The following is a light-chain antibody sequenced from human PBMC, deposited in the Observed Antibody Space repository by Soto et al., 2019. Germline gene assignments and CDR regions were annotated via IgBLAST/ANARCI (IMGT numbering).Light chain of an antibody. V-gene: IGLV2-14*01. CDR2: DVT. J-gene: IGLJ1*01. CDR1: SSDVGGYNY. CDR3: TSYTSGSTTYV. Sequence: QSVLTQPASVSGSPGQSITISCTGTSSDVGGYNYVSWYQQHPGKAPKLMIYDVTNRPSGVSDRFSGSKSGNTASLTISSLQAEDEADYYCTSYTSGSTTYVFGTGTKLTVL.